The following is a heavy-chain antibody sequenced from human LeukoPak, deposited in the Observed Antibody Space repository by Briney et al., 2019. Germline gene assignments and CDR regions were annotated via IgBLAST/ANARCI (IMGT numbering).Heavy chain of an antibody. CDR2: INPNSGGT. CDR3: ARDRAVADVYYYYMDV. CDR1: GYTFTGYY. J-gene: IGHJ6*03. Sequence: ASVKVSCKASGYTFTGYYMHWVRQAPGQGLEWMGWINPNSGGTNYAQKLQGRVTMTTDTSTSTAYMELRSLRSDDTAVYYCARDRAVADVYYYYMDVWGKGTTVTVSS. D-gene: IGHD6-19*01. V-gene: IGHV1-2*02.